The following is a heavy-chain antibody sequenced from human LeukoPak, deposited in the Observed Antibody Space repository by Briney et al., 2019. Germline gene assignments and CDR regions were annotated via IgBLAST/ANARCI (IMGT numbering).Heavy chain of an antibody. D-gene: IGHD4-17*01. V-gene: IGHV4-59*12. J-gene: IGHJ4*02. Sequence: SETLSLTCTVSGGSISSYYWSWIRQPPGKGLEWIGYIYYSGSTNYNPSLKSRVTISVDTSKNQFSLKLSSVTAADTAVYYCARVAATVTTSPFDYWGQGTLVTVSS. CDR2: IYYSGST. CDR1: GGSISSYY. CDR3: ARVAATVTTSPFDY.